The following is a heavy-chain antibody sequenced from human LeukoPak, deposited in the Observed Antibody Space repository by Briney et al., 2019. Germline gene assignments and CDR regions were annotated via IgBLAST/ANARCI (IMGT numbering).Heavy chain of an antibody. J-gene: IGHJ5*02. V-gene: IGHV1-8*01. D-gene: IGHD5-18*01. CDR1: GYTFTGYD. Sequence: GASVKVSCKASGYTFTGYDINWVRQATGQGLEWIGWMNPNSGNTGYAQKFQGRVTMTRSTSTTTAYMELSSLTSEDTAVYFCARVRRGYSYPNWFDPWGQGTLVTVSS. CDR2: MNPNSGNT. CDR3: ARVRRGYSYPNWFDP.